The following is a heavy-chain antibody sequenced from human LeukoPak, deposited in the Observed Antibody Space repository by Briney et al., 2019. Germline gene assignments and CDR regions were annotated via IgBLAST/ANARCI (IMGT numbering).Heavy chain of an antibody. CDR2: ISSSSSYI. D-gene: IGHD2-2*02. CDR1: GFTFSSYS. V-gene: IGHV3-21*04. CDR3: ARDSYCSSTSCYTFDY. Sequence: PGGSLRLSCAASGFTFSSYSMNWVRQAPGKGLEWVSSISSSSSYIYYADSVKGRFTISRDNAKNSLYLQMNSLRAEDTAVYYCARDSYCSSTSCYTFDYWGQGTLVTVSS. J-gene: IGHJ4*02.